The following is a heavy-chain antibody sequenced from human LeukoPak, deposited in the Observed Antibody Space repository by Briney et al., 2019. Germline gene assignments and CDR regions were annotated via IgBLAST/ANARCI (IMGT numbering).Heavy chain of an antibody. Sequence: NPGGSLRLSCAASGFTFGDYYMSWIRQAPGKGLEWVSYISNSGNTIKEADSVKGRFTISRDNAQNSLFLQMKSLRPEDTAVYYYARYRVITNDYFDSWGQGTLVTVSS. D-gene: IGHD3-16*01. CDR2: ISNSGNTI. V-gene: IGHV3-11*01. J-gene: IGHJ4*02. CDR1: GFTFGDYY. CDR3: ARYRVITNDYFDS.